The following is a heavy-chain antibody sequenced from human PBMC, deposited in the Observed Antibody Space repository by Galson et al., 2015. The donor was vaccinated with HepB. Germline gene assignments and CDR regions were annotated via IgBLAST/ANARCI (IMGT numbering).Heavy chain of an antibody. CDR1: GYTFTGFY. CDR3: ARAASYTGYDYCNY. CDR2: INPDGGGA. D-gene: IGHD5-12*01. V-gene: IGHV1-2*02. Sequence: SVKVSCKASGYTFTGFYIHWVRPAPGQGLEWMGWINPDGGGANYAQNFQGRVTMTRDTSVNTAYVELSGLRSDDTAISYGARAASYTGYDYCNYWGQGTLVTVSS. J-gene: IGHJ4*02.